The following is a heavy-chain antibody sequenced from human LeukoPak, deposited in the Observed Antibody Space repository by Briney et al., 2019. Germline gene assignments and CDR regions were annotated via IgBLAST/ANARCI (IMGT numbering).Heavy chain of an antibody. Sequence: SETLSLTCTVSGGSISSYYWSWIRQPPGKGLEWIGYIYYSGSTYYNPSLKSRVTISVDTSKNQFSLKLSSVTAADTAVYYCARVNSGSYYFDYWGQGTLVTVSS. CDR3: ARVNSGSYYFDY. V-gene: IGHV4-59*01. CDR2: IYYSGST. J-gene: IGHJ4*02. CDR1: GGSISSYY. D-gene: IGHD1-26*01.